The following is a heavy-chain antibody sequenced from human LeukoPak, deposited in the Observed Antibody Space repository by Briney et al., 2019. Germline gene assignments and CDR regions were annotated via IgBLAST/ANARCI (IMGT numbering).Heavy chain of an antibody. D-gene: IGHD2-2*01. CDR1: GFTFSSYG. V-gene: IGHV3-30*02. Sequence: GGSLRLSCAASGFTFSSYGMHWVRQAPGKGLEWVAFIRYDGSNKYYADSVKGRFTISRGNSKNTLYLQMNSLRAEDTAVYYCAKDLYPRVLVPIDYWGQGTLVTVSS. CDR2: IRYDGSNK. CDR3: AKDLYPRVLVPIDY. J-gene: IGHJ4*02.